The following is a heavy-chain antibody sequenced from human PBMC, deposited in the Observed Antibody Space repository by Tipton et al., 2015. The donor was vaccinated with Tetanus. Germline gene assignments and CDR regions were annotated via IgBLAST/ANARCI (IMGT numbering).Heavy chain of an antibody. CDR3: AREGYSSSSEGRMDV. CDR1: GYTFTGYY. V-gene: IGHV1-69*06. CDR2: IIPIFGTA. J-gene: IGHJ6*02. D-gene: IGHD6-6*01. Sequence: QLVQSGAEVKKPGASVKVSCKASGYTFTGYYMHWVRQAPGQGLEWMGGIIPIFGTANYAQKFQGRVTITADKSTSTAYMELSSLRSEDTAVYYCAREGYSSSSEGRMDVWGQGTTVTVSS.